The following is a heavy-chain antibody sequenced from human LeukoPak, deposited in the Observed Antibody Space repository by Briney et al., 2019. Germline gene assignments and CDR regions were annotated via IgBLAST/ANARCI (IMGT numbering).Heavy chain of an antibody. V-gene: IGHV4-39*01. J-gene: IGHJ4*02. CDR2: IYYSGST. CDR1: GGSISSGGYY. Sequence: PSETLSLTCAVSGGSISSGGYYWGWIRQPPGKGLEWIGSIYYSGSTYYNPSLKSRVTISVDTSKNQFSLKLSSVTAADTAVYYCARHFLLKSLVVVAATVDYWGQGTLVTVSS. D-gene: IGHD2-15*01. CDR3: ARHFLLKSLVVVAATVDY.